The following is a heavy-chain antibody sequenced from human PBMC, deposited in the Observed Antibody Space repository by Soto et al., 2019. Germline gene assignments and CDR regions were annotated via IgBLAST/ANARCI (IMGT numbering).Heavy chain of an antibody. CDR3: ARERGRYYDSSGYPPRRNWFDP. CDR2: INHSGST. Sequence: SETLSLTCAVYGGSFSGYYWSWIRQPPGKGLEWIGEINHSGSTNYNPSLKSRVTISVDTSKNQFSLKLSPVTAADTAVYYCARERGRYYDSSGYPPRRNWFDPWGQGTLVTVSS. CDR1: GGSFSGYY. J-gene: IGHJ5*02. D-gene: IGHD3-22*01. V-gene: IGHV4-34*01.